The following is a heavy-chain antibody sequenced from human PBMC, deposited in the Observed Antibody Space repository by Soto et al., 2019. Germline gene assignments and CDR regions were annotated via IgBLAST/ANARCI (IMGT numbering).Heavy chain of an antibody. CDR3: ARGGQDFWSGPFDY. J-gene: IGHJ4*02. Sequence: LSLTCTVSGGSISNYFCNWIRQPAGKGLEWIGRIDNSGSTNYNPSLKSRITMSADTSRNQFSLKLNSVTAADTAVYYCARGGQDFWSGPFDYWGQGALVTSPQ. D-gene: IGHD3-3*01. CDR2: IDNSGST. CDR1: GGSISNYF. V-gene: IGHV4-4*07.